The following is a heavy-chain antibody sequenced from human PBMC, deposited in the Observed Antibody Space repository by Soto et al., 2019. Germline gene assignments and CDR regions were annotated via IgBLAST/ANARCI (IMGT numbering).Heavy chain of an antibody. CDR1: GGTFSSYA. CDR3: ARGLTDSYGYVGYNWFDP. D-gene: IGHD5-18*01. J-gene: IGHJ5*02. Sequence: QVQLVQSGAEVKKPGSSVKVSCKASGGTFSSYAISWVRQAPGQGLEWMGGIIPIFGTANYAQKFQGRVTITADESTSTAYMELSSLRSEDTAVYYGARGLTDSYGYVGYNWFDPWGQGTLVTVSS. V-gene: IGHV1-69*01. CDR2: IIPIFGTA.